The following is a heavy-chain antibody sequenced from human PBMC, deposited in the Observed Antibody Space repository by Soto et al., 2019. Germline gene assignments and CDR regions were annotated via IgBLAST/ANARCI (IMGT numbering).Heavy chain of an antibody. J-gene: IGHJ4*02. CDR1: GFTFSNYA. Sequence: GSLRLSCXASGFTFSNYAMSWVRQAPGKGLEWVSGISASGRDTYYADSVKDRFTISRDNSKSTVYLQVNSLRADDTAIYYCAKGKSSGWYYFDYWGQGTPVTVSS. D-gene: IGHD6-19*01. CDR3: AKGKSSGWYYFDY. CDR2: ISASGRDT. V-gene: IGHV3-23*01.